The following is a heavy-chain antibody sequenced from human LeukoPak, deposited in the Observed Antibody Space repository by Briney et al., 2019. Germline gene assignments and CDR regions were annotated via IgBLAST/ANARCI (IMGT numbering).Heavy chain of an antibody. CDR2: INPSGGST. J-gene: IGHJ4*02. V-gene: IGHV1-46*03. Sequence: GASVKVSCKASGYTFTSYYMHWVRQAPGQGLEWMGIINPSGGSTSYAQKFQGRVTITRDMSTSTVYMELSSLRSEDTAVYYCAGDGWHGLFTYWGQGTLVTVSS. D-gene: IGHD5-24*01. CDR1: GYTFTSYY. CDR3: AGDGWHGLFTY.